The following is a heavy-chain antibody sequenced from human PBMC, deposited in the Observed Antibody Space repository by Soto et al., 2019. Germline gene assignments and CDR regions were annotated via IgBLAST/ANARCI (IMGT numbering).Heavy chain of an antibody. Sequence: QVQLVQSGAEVKKPGASVKVSCKASGYTFTSYYMHWVRQAPGQGLEWMGIINPSGGSTSYEQKFQGRVTMTRATSTSTVYMELSSLRSEDTAVYYCARQRQLVFYYYYGMDVWGQGTTVTVSS. CDR3: ARQRQLVFYYYYGMDV. CDR2: INPSGGST. J-gene: IGHJ6*02. D-gene: IGHD6-13*01. CDR1: GYTFTSYY. V-gene: IGHV1-46*01.